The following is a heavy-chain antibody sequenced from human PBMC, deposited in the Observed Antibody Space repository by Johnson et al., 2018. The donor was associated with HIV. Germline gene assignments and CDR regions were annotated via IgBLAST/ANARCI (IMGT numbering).Heavy chain of an antibody. CDR3: ARLMAARTLDDAFDL. CDR2: IYSGGTT. Sequence: VKLVESGGGLVKPGGSLRLSCVASGFTVSSNYMSWVRQAPGKGLEWVSVIYSGGTTYYADSVKGRFTISRDNAKNSLYLQMNGLRAEDTALYYCARLMAARTLDDAFDLWGQGTMVTVSS. V-gene: IGHV3-53*01. J-gene: IGHJ3*01. CDR1: GFTVSSNY. D-gene: IGHD6-13*01.